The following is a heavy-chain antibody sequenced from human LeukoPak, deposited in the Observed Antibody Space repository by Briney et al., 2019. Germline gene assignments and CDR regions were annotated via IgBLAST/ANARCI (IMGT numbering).Heavy chain of an antibody. Sequence: SETLSLTCTVSGDSITNNNNHWGWIRQPPGKGLEWIGRLYNPGSTDNTDSNPSLQSRVTISADTSMNQFSLRLTSVTAADTAVYYCARDFGAGSYRYGMDVWGQGTTVTVSS. CDR1: GDSITNNNNH. J-gene: IGHJ6*02. CDR3: ARDFGAGSYRYGMDV. V-gene: IGHV4-39*07. D-gene: IGHD3-10*01. CDR2: LYNPGSTDNT.